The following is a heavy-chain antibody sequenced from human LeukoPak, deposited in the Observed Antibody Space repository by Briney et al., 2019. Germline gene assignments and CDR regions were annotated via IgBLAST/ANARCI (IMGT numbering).Heavy chain of an antibody. Sequence: GASVKVSCKASGYTFTDYYIHWVRQAPGQGLEWMGWINPNSGGTNYAQRFQGRVTMTRDTSISTAYMELSRLRSDDTAVYYCARDLEYLYPGGAFDIWGQGTMVTVSS. CDR2: INPNSGGT. CDR3: ARDLEYLYPGGAFDI. J-gene: IGHJ3*02. V-gene: IGHV1-2*02. CDR1: GYTFTDYY. D-gene: IGHD3-16*01.